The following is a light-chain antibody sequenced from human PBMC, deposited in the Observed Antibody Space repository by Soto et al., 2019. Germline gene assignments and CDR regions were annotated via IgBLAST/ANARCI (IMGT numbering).Light chain of an antibody. CDR3: QAWDSSTASVV. CDR2: QDD. J-gene: IGLJ2*01. CDR1: KLGDKY. Sequence: SYELTQPPSVSVSPGQTASITCSGDKLGDKYANWYQQKPGQSPVLVIYQDDKRPSGIPERFSGSNSGNTATLTISGTQAMDEADYYCQAWDSSTASVVFGGGTQLTVL. V-gene: IGLV3-1*01.